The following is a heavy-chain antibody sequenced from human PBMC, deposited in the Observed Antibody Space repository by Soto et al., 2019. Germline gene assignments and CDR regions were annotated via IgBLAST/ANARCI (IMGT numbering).Heavy chain of an antibody. CDR3: ARGRPQSKQWLVLYLGLDP. CDR2: INHSGST. J-gene: IGHJ5*02. CDR1: GGSFSGYY. Sequence: SETLSLTCAVYGGSFSGYYWSWIRQPPGKGLEWIGEINHSGSTNYNPSLKSRVTISVDTSKNQFSLKLSSVTAADTAVYYSARGRPQSKQWLVLYLGLDPWGQGTLVTVSS. V-gene: IGHV4-34*01. D-gene: IGHD6-19*01.